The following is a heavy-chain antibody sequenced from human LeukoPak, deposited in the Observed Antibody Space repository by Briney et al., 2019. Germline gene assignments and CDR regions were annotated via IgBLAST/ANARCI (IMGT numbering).Heavy chain of an antibody. CDR2: ISYDGSNK. J-gene: IGHJ4*02. CDR1: GSTFSSYG. CDR3: AKDGSSSSFDY. D-gene: IGHD6-13*01. Sequence: PGGSLRLSCAASGSTFSSYGMHWVRQAPGKGLEWVAVISYDGSNKYYADSVKGRFTISRDNSKNTLYLQMNSLRAEDTAVYYCAKDGSSSSFDYWGQGTLVTVSS. V-gene: IGHV3-30*18.